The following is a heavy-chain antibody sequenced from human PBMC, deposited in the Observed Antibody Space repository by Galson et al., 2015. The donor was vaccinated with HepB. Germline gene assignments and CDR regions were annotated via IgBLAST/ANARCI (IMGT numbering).Heavy chain of an antibody. D-gene: IGHD4-17*01. J-gene: IGHJ4*02. CDR2: INPSGGTT. Sequence: SVKVSCKASGHTFMTYYMHWARQAPGQGLEWMGIINPSGGTTNYAQKFQGRVTMTRDTSTRTVYMELSSLRSEDTAVYYCARDRHGDYVFGYWGQGTLVTVSS. V-gene: IGHV1-46*01. CDR1: GHTFMTYY. CDR3: ARDRHGDYVFGY.